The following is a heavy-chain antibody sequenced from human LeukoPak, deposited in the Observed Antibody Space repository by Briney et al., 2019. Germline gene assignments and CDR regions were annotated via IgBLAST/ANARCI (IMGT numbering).Heavy chain of an antibody. CDR3: AKPEPYGTTWYGRVDC. CDR2: ISASGGGT. V-gene: IGHV3-23*01. Sequence: PGGSLRLSCAASGFTFSDSAMTWVRQAPGRGLEWVSAISASGGGTFYADSVKGRFTISRDNSKDALYLQMNSLRDEDTAVYYCAKPEPYGTTWYGRVDCWGQGTLVTVSS. D-gene: IGHD6-13*01. CDR1: GFTFSDSA. J-gene: IGHJ4*02.